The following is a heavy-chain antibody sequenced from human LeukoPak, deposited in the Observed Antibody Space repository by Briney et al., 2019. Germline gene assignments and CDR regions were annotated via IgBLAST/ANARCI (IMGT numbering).Heavy chain of an antibody. Sequence: SETLSLTCAVYGGSFSGYYWSWIRQPPGKGLEWIGEINHSGSTNYNPSLKSRVTISVDTSKNQFSLKLSSVTAADTAVYHCARGNGYWGQGTLVTVSS. J-gene: IGHJ4*02. CDR3: ARGNGY. CDR1: GGSFSGYY. V-gene: IGHV4-34*01. D-gene: IGHD2-8*01. CDR2: INHSGST.